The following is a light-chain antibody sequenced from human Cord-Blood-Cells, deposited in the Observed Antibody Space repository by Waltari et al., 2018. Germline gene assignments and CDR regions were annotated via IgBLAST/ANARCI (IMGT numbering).Light chain of an antibody. Sequence: EIVMTQSPATLSVSPGERATLSCRASQSVSSNLAWYQQKPGQAPRLLIYGASTRATGIPARFSGSGSGTEFTLTISSRQSEDFVVYYCQQYNNWPFTFGGGTKVEIK. V-gene: IGKV3-15*01. CDR2: GAS. CDR3: QQYNNWPFT. J-gene: IGKJ4*01. CDR1: QSVSSN.